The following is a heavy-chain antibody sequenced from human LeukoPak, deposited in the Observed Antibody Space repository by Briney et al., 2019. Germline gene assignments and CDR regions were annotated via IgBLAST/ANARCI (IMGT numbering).Heavy chain of an antibody. CDR2: ISSSSSTI. CDR1: GFTFSSYS. Sequence: GGSLRLSRAASGFTFSSYSMNWVRQAPGKGLEWVSYISSSSSTIYYADSVKGRFTISRDNAKNSLYLQMNSLRAEDTAVYYCARGVDILTGYYLFDYWGQGTLVTVSS. V-gene: IGHV3-48*01. CDR3: ARGVDILTGYYLFDY. D-gene: IGHD3-9*01. J-gene: IGHJ4*02.